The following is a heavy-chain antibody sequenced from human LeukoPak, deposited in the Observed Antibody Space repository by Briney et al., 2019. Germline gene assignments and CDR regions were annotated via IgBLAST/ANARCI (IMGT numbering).Heavy chain of an antibody. CDR3: ARGLYYYGSGSYVAFDI. D-gene: IGHD3-10*01. CDR2: IYTSGST. V-gene: IGHV4-61*02. Sequence: SETLSLTCTVSGGSISSGSYYWGWIRQPAGTGLEWLGRIYTSGSTNYNPSLKSRVTISEDTSKNQFSLKLSSVTAADTAVYYCARGLYYYGSGSYVAFDIWGQGTMVTVSS. CDR1: GGSISSGSYY. J-gene: IGHJ3*02.